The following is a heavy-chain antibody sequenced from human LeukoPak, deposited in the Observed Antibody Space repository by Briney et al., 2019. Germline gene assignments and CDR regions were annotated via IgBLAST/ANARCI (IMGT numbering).Heavy chain of an antibody. J-gene: IGHJ4*02. CDR1: GFTFDNYA. CDR3: ARDGGVDTAMDPTYYFDY. D-gene: IGHD5-18*01. V-gene: IGHV3-23*01. Sequence: PGGSLRLSCAASGFTFDNYAMSWVRQLPGKGLEWVSDISGSGINTYHADSVKGRFTISRDNSKNTLYLQMNSLRAEDTAVYYCARDGGVDTAMDPTYYFDYWGQGTLVTVSS. CDR2: ISGSGINT.